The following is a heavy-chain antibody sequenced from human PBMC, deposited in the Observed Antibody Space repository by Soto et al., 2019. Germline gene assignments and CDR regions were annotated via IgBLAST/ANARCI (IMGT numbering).Heavy chain of an antibody. CDR2: ISSSGDFV. Sequence: GGSLRLSCAASGFTFGSHNMNWVRQAPGKGLEWVSFISSSGDFVYYADSVKGRFTSSRDNAKNSLYLQMNSLTAEDTAVYYCARGECSSCHVIQYWGQGTLVTVS. CDR1: GFTFGSHN. J-gene: IGHJ1*01. D-gene: IGHD2-2*01. CDR3: ARGECSSCHVIQY. V-gene: IGHV3-48*01.